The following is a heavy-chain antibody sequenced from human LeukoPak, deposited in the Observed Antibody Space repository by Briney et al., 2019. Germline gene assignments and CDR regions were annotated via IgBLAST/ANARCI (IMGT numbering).Heavy chain of an antibody. V-gene: IGHV4-59*08. J-gene: IGHJ6*02. CDR3: ARLPYSSSWYSYYYGMDV. D-gene: IGHD6-13*01. CDR1: GGSISSYY. CDR2: IYYSGST. Sequence: SETLSLTCTVSGGSISSYYWSWIRQPPGKGLEWIGYIYYSGSTNYNPSLKSRVAISVDTSKNQFSLKLSSVTAADTAVYYCARLPYSSSWYSYYYGMDVWGQGTTVTVSS.